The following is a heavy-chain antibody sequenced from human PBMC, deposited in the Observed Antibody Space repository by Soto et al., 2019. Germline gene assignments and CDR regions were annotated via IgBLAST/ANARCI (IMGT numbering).Heavy chain of an antibody. J-gene: IGHJ6*02. CDR3: AKGYGVDYFYYNMDV. Sequence: SVKVSCKASGYTFTSYGISWVRQAPGKGLEWMGGFDPEDGETIYARKCQGRVTMTEDTSTDTAYMELSSLRSEETAVYYCAKGYGVDYFYYNMDVWAQGTTVTVSS. V-gene: IGHV1-24*01. D-gene: IGHD2-15*01. CDR1: GYTFTSYG. CDR2: FDPEDGET.